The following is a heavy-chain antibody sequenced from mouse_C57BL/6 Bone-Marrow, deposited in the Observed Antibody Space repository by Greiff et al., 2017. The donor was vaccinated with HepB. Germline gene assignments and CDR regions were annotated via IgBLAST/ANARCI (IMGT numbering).Heavy chain of an antibody. J-gene: IGHJ2*01. CDR1: GFTFSSYA. CDR2: ISSGGDYI. V-gene: IGHV5-9-1*02. CDR3: TRDHYYGSSSYYFDY. Sequence: EVKVVESGEGLVKPGGSLKLSCAASGFTFSSYAMSWVRQTPEKRLEWVAYISSGGDYIYYADTVKGRFTISRDNARNTLYLQMSSLKSEDTAIYYCTRDHYYGSSSYYFDYWGQGTTLTVSS. D-gene: IGHD1-1*01.